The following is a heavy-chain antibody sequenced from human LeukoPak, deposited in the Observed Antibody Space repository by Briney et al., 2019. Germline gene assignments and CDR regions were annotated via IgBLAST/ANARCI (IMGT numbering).Heavy chain of an antibody. D-gene: IGHD6-6*01. CDR3: AKEQTARRGNWFDP. CDR1: GFTFSSYG. Sequence: GGSLRLSCAASGFTFSSYGMHWVRQAPGKGLEWVAFIRYGGSNKYYADSVKGRFTISRDNSKNTLYLQMNSLRAEDTAVYYCAKEQTARRGNWFDPWGQGTLVTVSS. CDR2: IRYGGSNK. J-gene: IGHJ5*02. V-gene: IGHV3-30*02.